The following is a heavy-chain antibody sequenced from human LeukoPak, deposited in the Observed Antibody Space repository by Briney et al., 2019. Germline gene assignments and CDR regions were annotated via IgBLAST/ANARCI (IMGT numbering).Heavy chain of an antibody. CDR2: IYTSGSS. CDR1: GGSISNYY. V-gene: IGHV4-4*07. J-gene: IGHJ4*02. D-gene: IGHD1-26*01. Sequence: SETLSLTCTVSGGSISNYYWSWIRQPAGKGLEWIGRIYTSGSSNYSPSLKSRVTMSIDTSKNQFSLKLSSVTAADTAVYYCARERGWRYSGTYDYWGQGTLVTVSS. CDR3: ARERGWRYSGTYDY.